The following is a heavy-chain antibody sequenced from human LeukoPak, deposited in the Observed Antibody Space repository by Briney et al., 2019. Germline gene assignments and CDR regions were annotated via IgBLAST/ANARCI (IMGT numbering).Heavy chain of an antibody. J-gene: IGHJ3*02. CDR1: GFTFSSYA. V-gene: IGHV3-23*01. CDR2: ISGSGGST. CDR3: AKDGGGYSYGSADKAFDI. D-gene: IGHD5-18*01. Sequence: QSGGSLRLSCAASGFTFSSYAMSWVRQAPGKGLEWVSAISGSGGSTYYADSVKGRFTISRDNSKNTLYLQMNSLRAEDTAVYYCAKDGGGYSYGSADKAFDIWGQGTVVTVSS.